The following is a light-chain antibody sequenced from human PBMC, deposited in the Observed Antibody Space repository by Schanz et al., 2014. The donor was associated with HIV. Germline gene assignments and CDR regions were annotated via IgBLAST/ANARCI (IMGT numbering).Light chain of an antibody. Sequence: QSVLTQPPSVSGAPGQRVTISCTGSSSHIGAGYDVHWYQQLPGTAPKLLIYDNRNRPSGVPDRFSGSRSATSASLAITGLQAEDESDFFCATWDDSLDGWVFGGGTKVTVL. CDR1: SSHIGAGYD. J-gene: IGLJ3*02. CDR3: ATWDDSLDGWV. CDR2: DNR. V-gene: IGLV1-40*01.